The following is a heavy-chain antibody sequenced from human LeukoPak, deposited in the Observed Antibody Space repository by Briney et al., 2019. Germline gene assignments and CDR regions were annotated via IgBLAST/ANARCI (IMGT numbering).Heavy chain of an antibody. CDR2: ISSSGSTI. CDR1: GFTLSSYE. J-gene: IGHJ6*03. Sequence: PGGSLRLSCAASGFTLSSYEMNWARQAPGKGLEWVSYISSSGSTIYYADSVKGRFTISRDNAKNSLYLQMNSLRAEDTAVYYCARATTRGYNYYHYFMDVWGKRTTVTVSS. D-gene: IGHD1-1*01. V-gene: IGHV3-48*03. CDR3: ARATTRGYNYYHYFMDV.